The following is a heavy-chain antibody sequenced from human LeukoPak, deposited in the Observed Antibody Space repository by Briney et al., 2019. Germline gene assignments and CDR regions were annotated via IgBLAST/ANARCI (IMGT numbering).Heavy chain of an antibody. CDR3: ARSELLWFGGVNSGFDY. D-gene: IGHD3-10*01. Sequence: SETLSLTCAVYGGSFSGYYWSWIRQPPGKGLEWIGYIYYSGSTYYNPSLKSRVTISVDTSKNQFSLKLSSVTAADTAVYYCARSELLWFGGVNSGFDYWGQGTLVTVSS. CDR1: GGSFSGYY. CDR2: IYYSGST. V-gene: IGHV4-34*01. J-gene: IGHJ4*02.